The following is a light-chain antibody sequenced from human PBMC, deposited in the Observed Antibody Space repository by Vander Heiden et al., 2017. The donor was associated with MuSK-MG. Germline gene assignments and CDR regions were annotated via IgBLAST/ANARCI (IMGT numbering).Light chain of an antibody. CDR1: SSDVGGYNY. CDR3: SSYTSSSFFV. CDR2: EVS. Sequence: QSALTQPASVPGSPGQSITIPCTGTSSDVGGYNYVSWYQQHPGKAPKLMIYEVSNRPAGVSNRFSGSKSGNTASLTISELQDEDDADYYCSSYTSSSFFVFGTGTKVTVL. V-gene: IGLV2-14*01. J-gene: IGLJ1*01.